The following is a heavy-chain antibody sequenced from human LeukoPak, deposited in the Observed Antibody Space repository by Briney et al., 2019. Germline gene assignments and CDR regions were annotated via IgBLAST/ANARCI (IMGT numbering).Heavy chain of an antibody. V-gene: IGHV3-23*01. J-gene: IGHJ4*02. CDR1: GFTFSSFA. Sequence: GGSLRLSCAASGFTFSSFAMSWVRQAPGKGLEWVSAISGSGGSTFYADSVKGRFTISRDNSKNTLFLQMNSLRAEDTAVYYRTQGKGIAVAYYYWGQGTLVTVSS. D-gene: IGHD6-19*01. CDR3: TQGKGIAVAYYY. CDR2: ISGSGGST.